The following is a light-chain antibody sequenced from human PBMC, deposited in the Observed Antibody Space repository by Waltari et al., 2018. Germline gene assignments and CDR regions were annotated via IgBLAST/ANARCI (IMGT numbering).Light chain of an antibody. CDR2: KGF. V-gene: IGKV1-5*03. CDR1: HSIHRW. Sequence: DIQMTQSPSTLSASLGDRVTITCRASHSIHRWLAWYPPKPGKAPKLLIYKGFSLESGVPSRVRRSGFGTEFTLTISSLQPDDFATYYCQHYNSYPRTFGQGTKVEIK. J-gene: IGKJ1*01. CDR3: QHYNSYPRT.